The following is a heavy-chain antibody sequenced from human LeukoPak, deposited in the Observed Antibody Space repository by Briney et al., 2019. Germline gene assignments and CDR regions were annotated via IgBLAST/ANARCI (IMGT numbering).Heavy chain of an antibody. CDR2: ISAYNGNT. CDR1: GYTITSYG. V-gene: IGHV1-18*01. D-gene: IGHD3-16*01. CDR3: ARDPRGEGWFDP. J-gene: IGHJ5*02. Sequence: ASVKVSCKASGYTITSYGISWVRQAPGQGLEWMGWISAYNGNTNYAQKLQGRVTMTTDTSTSTAYMELRSLRSDDTAVYYCARDPRGEGWFDPWGQGTLVTVSS.